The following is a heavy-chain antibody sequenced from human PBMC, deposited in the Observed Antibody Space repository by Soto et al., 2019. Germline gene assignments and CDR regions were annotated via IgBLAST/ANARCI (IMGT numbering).Heavy chain of an antibody. CDR3: ARDHDGAAAGNDYYYYGMDV. V-gene: IGHV1-2*04. CDR1: GYTFTGYY. Sequence: ASVKVSCKASGYTFTGYYMHWVRQAPGQGLEWMGWINPNSGGTNYAQKFQGWVTMTRDTSISTAYMELSRLRSDDTAVYYCARDHDGAAAGNDYYYYGMDVWGQGTTVTVSS. D-gene: IGHD6-13*01. J-gene: IGHJ6*02. CDR2: INPNSGGT.